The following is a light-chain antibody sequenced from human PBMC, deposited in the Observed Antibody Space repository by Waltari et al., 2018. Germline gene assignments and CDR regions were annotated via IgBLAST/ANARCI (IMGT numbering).Light chain of an antibody. V-gene: IGKV1-6*01. CDR2: ATS. CDR1: QDIRND. J-gene: IGKJ1*01. Sequence: AAQMTQSPSSLSASVGDRVTNTCRTSQDIRNDLGWYHYKSGRAPKLLNFATSTLQSGVPSRFSGSGSGTGFALTISSLQPEDSATYYCLQQSNYPWTFGQGTKVEI. CDR3: LQQSNYPWT.